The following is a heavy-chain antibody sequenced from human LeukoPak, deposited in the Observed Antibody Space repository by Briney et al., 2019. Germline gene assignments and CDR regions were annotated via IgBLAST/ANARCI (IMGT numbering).Heavy chain of an antibody. V-gene: IGHV1-69*04. CDR3: ARQDGYNLRGIGPIDP. D-gene: IGHD5-24*01. Sequence: SVKVSCKASGGTFSSYAISWVRQAPGQGLEWMGKIIPIFGIANYAQKFQGRVTITADKSTSTAYMELSSLRSEDTAVYYCARQDGYNLRGIGPIDPWGQGTLVTVSS. CDR1: GGTFSSYA. J-gene: IGHJ5*02. CDR2: IIPIFGIA.